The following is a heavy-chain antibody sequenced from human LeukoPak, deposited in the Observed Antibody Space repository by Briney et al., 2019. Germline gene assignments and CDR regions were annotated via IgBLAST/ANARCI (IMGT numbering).Heavy chain of an antibody. CDR3: AKQSYARSLGE. Sequence: GGSLRLSCTASGFTFASCAMSWVRQAPGKGLEWISTTNSGGATTDYAESVTGRSTISRDNSKNILYLQMSSLRVEDTAMYYCAKQSYARSLGEGGPGTLVTVSS. CDR2: TNSGGATT. V-gene: IGHV3-23*01. J-gene: IGHJ1*01. D-gene: IGHD2-8*01. CDR1: GFTFASCA.